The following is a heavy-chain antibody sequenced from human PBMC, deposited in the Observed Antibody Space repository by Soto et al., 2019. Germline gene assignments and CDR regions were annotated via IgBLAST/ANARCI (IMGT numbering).Heavy chain of an antibody. CDR3: ARDGNPD. D-gene: IGHD1-26*01. V-gene: IGHV4-30-4*01. CDR1: GASVSNGDYY. CDR2: MYYSGNT. J-gene: IGHJ4*02. Sequence: QVQLQESGPGLVKPSQTLSLTCTVSGASVSNGDYYWGWIRQPPEKGLEWIGYMYYSGNTYYNPFLKTRVTISVDTSKNQFSLILTSVTAADTAVYYCARDGNPDWGQGPLVTVSS.